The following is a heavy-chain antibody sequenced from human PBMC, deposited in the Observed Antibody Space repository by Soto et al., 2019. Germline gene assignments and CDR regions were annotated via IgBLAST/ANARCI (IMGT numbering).Heavy chain of an antibody. V-gene: IGHV6-1*01. CDR1: GDSVSSNTAA. CDR3: ARVSHHGRGHDS. CDR2: TFYRSSCNY. D-gene: IGHD3-10*01. Sequence: PSQTLSLTCAISGDSVSSNTAAWTWFRQSPTRGIEWLGRTFYRSSCNYDYALSVKSRKAINPDTSKNQFSLHPSSLTPEDTAVYYCARVSHHGRGHDSWGQGTLVTVSS. J-gene: IGHJ4*02.